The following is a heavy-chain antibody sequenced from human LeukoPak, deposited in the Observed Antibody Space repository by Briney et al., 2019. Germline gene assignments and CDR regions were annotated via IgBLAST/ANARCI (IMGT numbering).Heavy chain of an antibody. V-gene: IGHV1-69*05. D-gene: IGHD6-13*01. CDR1: GGTFSSYA. CDR2: IIPIFGTA. J-gene: IGHJ3*02. CDR3: ARVGYGGGAFDI. Sequence: SVKVYCKASGGTFSSYAISWVRQAPGQGLEWIGRIIPIFGTANYAQKFQGRVTITTDESTSTAYMELSSLRSEDTAVYYCARVGYGGGAFDIWGQGTMVTVSS.